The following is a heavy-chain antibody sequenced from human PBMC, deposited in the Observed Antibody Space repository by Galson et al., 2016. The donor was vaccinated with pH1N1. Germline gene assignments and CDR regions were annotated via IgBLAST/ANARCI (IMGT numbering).Heavy chain of an antibody. Sequence: SLRLSCAASGFTFSSYAMSWVRQAPGKGLEWVSAIIGSGGSTYYADSVKGRFTISRDNPKNTLYLQMNSLRAEDTAVCYCEKDVLGRVPAAYFDYWGQGTLVTVSS. CDR1: GFTFSSYA. J-gene: IGHJ4*02. CDR2: IIGSGGST. D-gene: IGHD2-2*01. CDR3: EKDVLGRVPAAYFDY. V-gene: IGHV3-23*01.